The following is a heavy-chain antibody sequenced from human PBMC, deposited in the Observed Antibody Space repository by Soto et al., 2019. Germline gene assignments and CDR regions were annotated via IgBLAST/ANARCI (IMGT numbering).Heavy chain of an antibody. V-gene: IGHV3-23*01. CDR2: ISGSGGST. D-gene: IGHD5-12*01. CDR3: TSRGVATILG. Sequence: EVQLLESGGGLVQPGGSLRLSCAASGFTFSSYAMSWVRQAPGKGLEWVSAISGSGGSTYYADSVKGRFTISRDNSKNTLYLQMNSLKTEDTAVYYCTSRGVATILGWGQGTLVTVSS. J-gene: IGHJ4*02. CDR1: GFTFSSYA.